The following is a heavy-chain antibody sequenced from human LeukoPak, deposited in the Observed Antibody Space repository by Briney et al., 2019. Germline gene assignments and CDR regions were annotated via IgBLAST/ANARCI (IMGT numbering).Heavy chain of an antibody. CDR1: GYTLTELS. CDR2: FDPEDGEP. Sequence: ASVKVSCKVSGYTLTELSMHWVRQAPGKGGEGMGGFDPEDGEPIYAQKFQGRVPMTEHTSTDTAHMELSSLRSEDTAVYYCATGLAIQGVFDYWGQGTLVTVSS. CDR3: ATGLAIQGVFDY. D-gene: IGHD3-10*01. V-gene: IGHV1-24*01. J-gene: IGHJ4*02.